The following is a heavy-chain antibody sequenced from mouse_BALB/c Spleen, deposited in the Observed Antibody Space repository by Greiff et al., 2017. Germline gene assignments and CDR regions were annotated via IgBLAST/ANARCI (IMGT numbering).Heavy chain of an antibody. CDR3: ASPFLWGYFDY. CDR1: GFNIKDTY. CDR2: IDPANGNT. V-gene: IGHV14-3*02. Sequence: EVQLQQSGAELVKPGASVKLSCTASGFNIKDTYMHWVKQRPEQGLEWIGRIDPANGNTKYDPKFQGKATITADTSSNTAYLQLSSLTSEDTAVYYCASPFLWGYFDYWGRGTTLTVSS. J-gene: IGHJ2*01. D-gene: IGHD6-1*01.